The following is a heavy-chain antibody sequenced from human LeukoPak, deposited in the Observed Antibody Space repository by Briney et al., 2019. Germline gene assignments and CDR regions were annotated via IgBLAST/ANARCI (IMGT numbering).Heavy chain of an antibody. V-gene: IGHV4-4*07. D-gene: IGHD3-10*01. Sequence: SETLSLSCTVSGGSISSYYWSWIRQPAGKGLEWIGRIYTSGSTNYNPSLKSRVTMSVDTSKNQFSLKLSSVTAADTAVYYCARDCGLSGSGSYYTNWFDPWGQGTLVTVSS. CDR2: IYTSGST. CDR1: GGSISSYY. J-gene: IGHJ5*02. CDR3: ARDCGLSGSGSYYTNWFDP.